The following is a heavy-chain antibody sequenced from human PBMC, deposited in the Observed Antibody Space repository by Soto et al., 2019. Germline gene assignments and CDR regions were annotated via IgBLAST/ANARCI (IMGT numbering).Heavy chain of an antibody. D-gene: IGHD6-19*01. Sequence: QVQLVESGGGVVQPGRSLRLSCAASGFTFSSYAMHWVRQAPGRGLEWVAVISYDGSNKYYADSVKGRFTISRDNSKNTLYLQMNSLIAEDTAVYYCEGIAVAPLTTFDYWGQGTLVTVSS. CDR3: EGIAVAPLTTFDY. V-gene: IGHV3-30-3*01. CDR1: GFTFSSYA. CDR2: ISYDGSNK. J-gene: IGHJ4*02.